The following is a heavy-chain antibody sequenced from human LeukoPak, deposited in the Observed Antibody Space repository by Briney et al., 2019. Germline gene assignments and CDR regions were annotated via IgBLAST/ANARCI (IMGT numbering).Heavy chain of an antibody. D-gene: IGHD4-17*01. CDR2: INYSRST. CDR1: GGSISSSTNY. V-gene: IGHV4-39*01. J-gene: IGHJ4*02. Sequence: PSETLSLTCTVSGGSISSSTNYWGWIRQPPGKGLEWIGSINYSRSTYYNPSLKSRVTISVDTSKNQFSLKLSSVTAADTAVYYCARVPTVTFFDYWGQGTLVTVSS. CDR3: ARVPTVTFFDY.